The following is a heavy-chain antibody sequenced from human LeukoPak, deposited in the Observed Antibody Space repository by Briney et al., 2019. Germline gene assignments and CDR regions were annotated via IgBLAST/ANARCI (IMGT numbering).Heavy chain of an antibody. CDR2: IYSSGST. V-gene: IGHV4-39*07. CDR1: GGSISSSSYY. CDR3: ASGLGGYFDWSFSGYYFDY. Sequence: PSETLSLTCTVSGGSISSSSYYWGWIRQPPGKGLEWIGSIYSSGSTYYKPSLKSRVTISVDTSKNQFSLKLSSVTAADTAVYYCASGLGGYFDWSFSGYYFDYWGQGTLVTVSS. D-gene: IGHD3-9*01. J-gene: IGHJ4*02.